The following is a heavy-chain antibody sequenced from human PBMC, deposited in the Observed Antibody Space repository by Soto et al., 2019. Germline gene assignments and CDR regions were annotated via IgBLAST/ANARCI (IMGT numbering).Heavy chain of an antibody. V-gene: IGHV3-11*04. Sequence: GGSLRLSCAASGFTFSDYYMSWIRQAPGKGLEWVSYISSSGSTIYYADSVKGRFTISRDNAKNSLYLQMSSLRAEDTAVYYCVKDKRPLTVRDHQTYYYYGMDVWGQGTTVTVSS. J-gene: IGHJ6*01. D-gene: IGHD4-4*01. CDR2: ISSSGSTI. CDR1: GFTFSDYY. CDR3: VKDKRPLTVRDHQTYYYYGMDV.